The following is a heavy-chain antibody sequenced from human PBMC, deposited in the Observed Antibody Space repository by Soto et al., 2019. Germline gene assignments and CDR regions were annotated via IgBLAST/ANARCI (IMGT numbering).Heavy chain of an antibody. V-gene: IGHV1-69*13. CDR2: IIPIFGTA. Sequence: SVKVSCKASGGTFSSYAISWVRQAPGQGLEWMGGIIPIFGTANYAQKFQGRVTITADESTSTAYMELSSLRSEDTAVYYCAAGTDYYYDSSGYYSRGPPLDYWGQGTLVTVSS. J-gene: IGHJ4*02. D-gene: IGHD3-22*01. CDR1: GGTFSSYA. CDR3: AAGTDYYYDSSGYYSRGPPLDY.